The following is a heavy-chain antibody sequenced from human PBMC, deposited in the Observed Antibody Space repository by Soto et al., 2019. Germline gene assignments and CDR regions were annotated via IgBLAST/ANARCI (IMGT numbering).Heavy chain of an antibody. D-gene: IGHD1-1*01. CDR2: INPNGGST. Sequence: QVQLVQSGAEVKKPGASVKLSCKASGYTFTSYYIHWVRQAPGQGLEWMAIINPNGGSTNYAQTFQGRVTVTRDTSTSTVYMELTSLRSEDTAVYYCARNLATGDYWGQGTLVTVSS. CDR3: ARNLATGDY. V-gene: IGHV1-46*01. CDR1: GYTFTSYY. J-gene: IGHJ4*02.